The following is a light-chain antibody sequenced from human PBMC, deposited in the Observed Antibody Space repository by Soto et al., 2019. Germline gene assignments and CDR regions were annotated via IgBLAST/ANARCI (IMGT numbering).Light chain of an antibody. CDR2: GVS. Sequence: QSALTQPASVSGSPGQSITISCTGTSSDVGGDKSVSWYQQHPGKAPKLVIYGVSDRPSGASSRFTGSKSGNTASLTISGLQAEDEADYYCSSYTSSSTYVFGSGTKVAVL. CDR3: SSYTSSSTYV. V-gene: IGLV2-14*01. CDR1: SSDVGGDKS. J-gene: IGLJ1*01.